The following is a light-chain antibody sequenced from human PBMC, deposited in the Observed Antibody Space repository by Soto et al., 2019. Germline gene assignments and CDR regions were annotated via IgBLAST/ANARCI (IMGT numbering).Light chain of an antibody. CDR1: QDIGIY. CDR3: QQLSSYPVT. CDR2: AAS. J-gene: IGKJ1*01. Sequence: MQLTQSPSSLSASVGDRVTITCRASQDIGIYLAWYQQKPGKAPNLLIYAASSLQRGVPSRFSGSGSGTDFTLTIRSLQPEDFATYHCQQLSSYPVTFGQGTKVDIK. V-gene: IGKV1-9*01.